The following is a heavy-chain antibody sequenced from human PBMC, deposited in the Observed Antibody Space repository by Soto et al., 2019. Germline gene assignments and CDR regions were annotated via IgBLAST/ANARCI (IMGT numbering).Heavy chain of an antibody. V-gene: IGHV4-4*07. CDR1: GGSISSYY. CDR2: IYASGST. Sequence: QVHLQESGPGLVKPSETLSLTCTVSGGSISSYYWSWIRQPAGKGLELIGRIYASGSTNYNPSLKSRVTMSVDASKNQFSLRLSSVTAADTALYFCARDYYGSASYENDYYYGMDVWGQGTTVTVSS. D-gene: IGHD3-10*01. CDR3: ARDYYGSASYENDYYYGMDV. J-gene: IGHJ6*02.